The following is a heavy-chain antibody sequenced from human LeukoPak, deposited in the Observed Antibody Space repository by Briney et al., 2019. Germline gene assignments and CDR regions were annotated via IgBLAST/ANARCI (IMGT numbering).Heavy chain of an antibody. V-gene: IGHV4-39*07. D-gene: IGHD4-17*01. CDR3: ARERAVTTYYYFDY. J-gene: IGHJ4*02. CDR1: GGSISSSSYY. CDR2: ISYRGTT. Sequence: SETLSLTCTVSGGSISSSSYYWGWIRQPPGKGLEWIGTISYRGTTYYKPSLQSRVTISADTSKNQFSLKLNFVTAADTAVYYCARERAVTTYYYFDYWGQGTLVTVSS.